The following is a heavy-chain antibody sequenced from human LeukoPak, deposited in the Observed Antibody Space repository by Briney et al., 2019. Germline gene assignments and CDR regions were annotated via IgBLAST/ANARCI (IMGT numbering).Heavy chain of an antibody. Sequence: SQTLSLTCTVSGGSISSGTYYWSWIRQPAGKGLEWIGYIYYSGSTYYNPSLKSRVTISVDTSKNQFSLKLSSVTAADTAVYYCARASIAAAVDLLNYYYYMDVWGKGTTVTVSS. V-gene: IGHV4-30-4*08. D-gene: IGHD6-13*01. J-gene: IGHJ6*03. CDR1: GGSISSGTYY. CDR3: ARASIAAAVDLLNYYYYMDV. CDR2: IYYSGST.